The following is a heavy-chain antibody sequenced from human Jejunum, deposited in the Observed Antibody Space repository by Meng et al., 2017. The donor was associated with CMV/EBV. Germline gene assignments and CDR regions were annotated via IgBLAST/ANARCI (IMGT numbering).Heavy chain of an antibody. V-gene: IGHV4-39*01. J-gene: IGHJ6*02. CDR3: ARGVLEVSNYYYGMDV. CDR2: IYYSGTT. CDR1: SISSSSDY. Sequence: SISSSSDYWAWSRQPPGKGLEWIGSIYYSGTTFYNPSLKSRVTISGDMSNNQFSLTLSSLTAADTAVFYCARGVLEVSNYYYGMDVWGQGTTVTVSS. D-gene: IGHD2-8*02.